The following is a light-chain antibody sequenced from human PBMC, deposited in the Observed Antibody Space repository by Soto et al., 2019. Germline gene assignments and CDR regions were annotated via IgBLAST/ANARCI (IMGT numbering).Light chain of an antibody. CDR1: QSDSFN. Sequence: EIVMTQSPATLSVPPGERATLSCRASQSDSFNLAWYQQKPGQAPRLLFYAASTRATGIPARFSGSGAGTDFTLTISSLQSEDFAVYYCLQYNNWPYTFGQGTKLEIK. CDR3: LQYNNWPYT. J-gene: IGKJ2*01. CDR2: AAS. V-gene: IGKV3-15*01.